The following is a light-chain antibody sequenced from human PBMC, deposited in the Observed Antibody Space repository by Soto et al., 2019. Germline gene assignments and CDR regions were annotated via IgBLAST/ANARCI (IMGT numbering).Light chain of an antibody. J-gene: IGLJ1*01. V-gene: IGLV2-14*01. CDR1: SGDVGGYNY. CDR2: DVS. Sequence: QSVLTQPASVSGSPGQSITISCTGTSGDVGGYNYVSWYQQHPGKAPKLMIYDVSNRPSGVSNRFSGSKSGNTASLTISGLQAEDEADYYCGSYTSSSTYVFGTGTKVTV. CDR3: GSYTSSSTYV.